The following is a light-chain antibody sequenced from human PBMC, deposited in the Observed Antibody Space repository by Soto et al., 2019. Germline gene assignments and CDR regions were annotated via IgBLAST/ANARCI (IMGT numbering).Light chain of an antibody. V-gene: IGLV2-14*03. J-gene: IGLJ1*01. CDR3: SSYTSSSTHV. Sequence: QSVLTQPASVSGSPGQSITISCTGTSSDVGAYTFVSRYQQHPDKVPKLMIFDVSRRPSGVSDRFSGSKSGNTASLTISGLQPEDEADYYCSSYTSSSTHVFGSGTKLTVL. CDR2: DVS. CDR1: SSDVGAYTF.